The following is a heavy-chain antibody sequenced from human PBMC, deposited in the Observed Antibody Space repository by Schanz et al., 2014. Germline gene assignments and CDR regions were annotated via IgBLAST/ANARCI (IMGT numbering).Heavy chain of an antibody. J-gene: IGHJ4*02. CDR3: ARAAGPVDY. Sequence: QVQLQESGPGLVKPSETLSLTCTVSGGSISSYYWSWIRQPPGKGLEWIGYMYYSGSTNYNPSLNSRVTISVDTSKNQFSLMLGSVTAADTAVYYCARAAGPVDYWGQGTLVTVSS. CDR1: GGSISSYY. V-gene: IGHV4-59*12. CDR2: MYYSGST. D-gene: IGHD6-13*01.